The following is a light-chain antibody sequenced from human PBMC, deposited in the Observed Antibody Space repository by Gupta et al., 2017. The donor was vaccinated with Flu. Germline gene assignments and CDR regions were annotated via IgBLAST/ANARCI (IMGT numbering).Light chain of an antibody. Sequence: QLAQSPSTLSASVGDRVTMTCRASQSISTWLAWYQQKPGKAPRLLIYKASTLESGVPSRFRGSGSGTEFTLTISGLQPDDFATYYCQQYNGQARAFGQGTKLEIK. V-gene: IGKV1-5*03. CDR1: QSISTW. J-gene: IGKJ1*01. CDR2: KAS. CDR3: QQYNGQARA.